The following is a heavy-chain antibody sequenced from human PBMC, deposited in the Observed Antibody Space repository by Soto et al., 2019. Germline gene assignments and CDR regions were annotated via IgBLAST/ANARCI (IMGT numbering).Heavy chain of an antibody. CDR3: ARILDTAMAFDI. CDR2: IYVGGST. D-gene: IGHD5-18*01. J-gene: IGHJ3*02. CDR1: GFTVSRNY. V-gene: IGHV3-53*01. Sequence: GGSLRLSCVASGFTVSRNYMSWVRQAPGRGLEWVSVIYVGGSTYYAASVKGRFTISRDNSKNTLYLQMDSLRAGDTAVYYCARILDTAMAFDIWGQGTKVTVSS.